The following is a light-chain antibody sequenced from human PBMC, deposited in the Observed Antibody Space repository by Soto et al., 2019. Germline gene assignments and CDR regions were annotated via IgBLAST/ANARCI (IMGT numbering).Light chain of an antibody. Sequence: EIGMTQSPATLYLSPGERAALSCMASQSINSELAWYQQKPGQPPRPLLYGAYTRATGVPARFTGSESGSEFPLTISGLQSEDFAVYYCQQSHNWPLTVGQGARLEI. CDR3: QQSHNWPLT. CDR2: GAY. CDR1: QSINSE. J-gene: IGKJ2*01. V-gene: IGKV3-15*01.